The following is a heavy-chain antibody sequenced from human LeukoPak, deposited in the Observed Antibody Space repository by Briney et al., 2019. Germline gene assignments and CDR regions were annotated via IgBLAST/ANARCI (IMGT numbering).Heavy chain of an antibody. CDR2: ISSNSGSI. J-gene: IGHJ1*01. CDR1: GSTFSSYT. Sequence: GGSLRLSCAASGSTFSSYTMNWVRQAPGKGLEWVSYISSNSGSIYYGDSVKGRFTISRDNAKNSLYLQMNSLRAEDTAVYYCAQREAFTSSWGQGTLVAVSS. V-gene: IGHV3-48*01. D-gene: IGHD3-3*01. CDR3: AQREAFTSS.